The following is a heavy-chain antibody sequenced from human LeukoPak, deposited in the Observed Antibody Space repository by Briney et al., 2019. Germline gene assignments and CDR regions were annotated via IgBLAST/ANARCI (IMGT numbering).Heavy chain of an antibody. CDR1: GSPFSSYS. V-gene: IGHV3-21*01. D-gene: IGHD5-12*01. Sequence: GGPLRLSCPASGSPFSSYSMNWAPQAPGKGLEWVSSISSSSSYIYYADSVKGRFTISRDNPKNSLYLQMNSLRAEDTAVYYCARDEVATNFDYWGQGTLVTVSS. J-gene: IGHJ4*02. CDR3: ARDEVATNFDY. CDR2: ISSSSSYI.